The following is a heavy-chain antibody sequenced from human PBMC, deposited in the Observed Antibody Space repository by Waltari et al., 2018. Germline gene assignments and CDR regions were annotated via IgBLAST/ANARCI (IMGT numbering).Heavy chain of an antibody. D-gene: IGHD6-13*01. CDR3: ARDGSPPYIAARDYYYYGMDV. CDR1: GGTFSSYA. J-gene: IGHJ6*02. CDR2: IIPIFGTA. Sequence: QVQLVQSGAEVKKPGSSVKVSCKASGGTFSSYAISWVRQAPGQGLEWMGGIIPIFGTANYAQQFQGRVTITADESTSTAYMELSSLRSEDTAVYYCARDGSPPYIAARDYYYYGMDVWGQGTTVTVSS. V-gene: IGHV1-69*12.